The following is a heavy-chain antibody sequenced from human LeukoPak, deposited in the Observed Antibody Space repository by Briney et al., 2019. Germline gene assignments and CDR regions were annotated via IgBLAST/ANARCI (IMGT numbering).Heavy chain of an antibody. Sequence: PGGSLRLSCTASGFTFSNYAMSWVRQAPGKGLEWVSAISGNGGSTFDADSVKGRFTISRDNSKNTLYLQMNSLGAEDTAIYYCAKDVFELYDIYDHWGQGTLVTVSS. V-gene: IGHV3-23*01. D-gene: IGHD3-9*01. CDR3: AKDVFELYDIYDH. CDR2: ISGNGGST. J-gene: IGHJ4*02. CDR1: GFTFSNYA.